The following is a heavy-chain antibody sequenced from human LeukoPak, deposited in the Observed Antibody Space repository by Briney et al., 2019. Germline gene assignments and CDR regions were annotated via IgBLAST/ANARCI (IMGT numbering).Heavy chain of an antibody. Sequence: PSETLSLTCAVYGASFSGYYWSWIRQPPGKGLEWIGEINHSGDTTYNPYLNSRVSRSVDTSKNQYSLKLSSVTTADTAVYYCAKGQLYYESRGSHVYFDFWGQGTLVTVSS. CDR1: GASFSGYY. J-gene: IGHJ4*02. V-gene: IGHV4-34*01. CDR3: AKGQLYYESRGSHVYFDF. CDR2: INHSGDT. D-gene: IGHD3-22*01.